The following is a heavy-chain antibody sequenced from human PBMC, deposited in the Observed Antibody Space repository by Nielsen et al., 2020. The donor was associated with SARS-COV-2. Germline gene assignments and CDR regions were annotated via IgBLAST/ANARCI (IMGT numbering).Heavy chain of an antibody. V-gene: IGHV4-39*01. J-gene: IGHJ4*02. D-gene: IGHD1-14*01. Sequence: SETPSLTCTVSGGSISSSSYYWGWIRQPPGKGLEWIGSIYYSGSTYYNPSLKSRVTISVDTSKNQFSLKLSSVTAADTAVYYCARQGPPGFEYWGQGTLVTVSS. CDR3: ARQGPPGFEY. CDR1: GGSISSSSYY. CDR2: IYYSGST.